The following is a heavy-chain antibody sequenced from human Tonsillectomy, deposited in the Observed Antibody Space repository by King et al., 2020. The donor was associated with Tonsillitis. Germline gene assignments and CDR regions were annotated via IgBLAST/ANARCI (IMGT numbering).Heavy chain of an antibody. CDR1: GFTLRTYW. CDR3: ARDRDFQFDSAWYDAFDI. D-gene: IGHD6-19*01. Sequence: DVQLVESGGGLVQPGESLRLSCAASGFTLRTYWMTWIRQTPGKGLEWVANINSDGRQKSYLDSVKGRFTTSRDNAKNSVYLQIDSLRAEDTAIYYCARDRDFQFDSAWYDAFDIWGRGTMVTVSS. V-gene: IGHV3-7*01. CDR2: INSDGRQK. J-gene: IGHJ3*02.